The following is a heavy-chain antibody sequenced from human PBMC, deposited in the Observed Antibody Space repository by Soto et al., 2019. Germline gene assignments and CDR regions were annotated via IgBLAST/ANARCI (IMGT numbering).Heavy chain of an antibody. CDR3: ASGGTYYYDSSGNDAFDI. D-gene: IGHD3-22*01. J-gene: IGHJ3*02. V-gene: IGHV3-11*06. CDR2: ISSSSSYT. CDR1: GFTFSDYY. Sequence: QVQLVESGGGLVKPGGSLRLSCAASGFTFSDYYMSWIRQAPGKGLEWVSYISSSSSYTNYADSVKGRFTISRDNAKNSLYLQMNSLRAEDTAVYYCASGGTYYYDSSGNDAFDIWGQGTMVTVSS.